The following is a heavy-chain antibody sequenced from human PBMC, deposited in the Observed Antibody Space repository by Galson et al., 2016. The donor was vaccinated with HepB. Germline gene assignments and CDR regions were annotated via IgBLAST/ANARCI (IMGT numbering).Heavy chain of an antibody. J-gene: IGHJ6*02. Sequence: SETLSLTCSVYGGSFSGYYWSWIRQPPGKGLEWIGEINHSGRTNYNPSLKSRVTPSVDTSKNHFSLKLSSVTAADTAVYYCARVSSTWSGNSDPHHYYYGIDVWGQGTTVTVSS. CDR1: GGSFSGYY. V-gene: IGHV4-34*01. D-gene: IGHD5-18*01. CDR3: ARVSSTWSGNSDPHHYYYGIDV. CDR2: INHSGRT.